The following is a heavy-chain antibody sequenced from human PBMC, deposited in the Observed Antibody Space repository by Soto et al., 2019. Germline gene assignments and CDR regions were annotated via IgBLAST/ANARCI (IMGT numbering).Heavy chain of an antibody. CDR2: ISGSGGST. V-gene: IGHV3-23*01. Sequence: GGSLRLSCAASGFTFSSYAMSWVRQAPGKGLEWVSAISGSGGSTYYADSVKGRFTISRDNSKNTRYLQMNSLRAEDTAVYYCAKDGGGWVVVPAAIAKKNWFDPWGQGTLVTVSS. D-gene: IGHD2-2*02. CDR3: AKDGGGWVVVPAAIAKKNWFDP. CDR1: GFTFSSYA. J-gene: IGHJ5*02.